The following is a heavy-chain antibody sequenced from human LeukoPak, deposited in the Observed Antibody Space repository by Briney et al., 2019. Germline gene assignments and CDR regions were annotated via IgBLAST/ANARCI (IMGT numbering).Heavy chain of an antibody. J-gene: IGHJ6*02. CDR3: ARDAIQLLTHCGMDV. CDR1: GYTLTSYY. Sequence: ASVKVSCKASGYTLTSYYMHWVRQAPGQGLEWMGIINPSGGSTSYAQKFQGRVTMTRDTSTSTVYMELSSLRSEDTAVYYCARDAIQLLTHCGMDVWGQGTTVTVSS. V-gene: IGHV1-46*01. CDR2: INPSGGST. D-gene: IGHD5-18*01.